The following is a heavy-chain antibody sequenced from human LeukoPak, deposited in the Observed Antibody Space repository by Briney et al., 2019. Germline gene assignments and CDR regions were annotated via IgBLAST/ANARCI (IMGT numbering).Heavy chain of an antibody. Sequence: ASVKVSCKASGYTFTGYYMHWVRQAPGQGLEWMGWINPNSGGTNYAQKFQGRVTMTRDTSISTAYMELSRLGSDDTAVYYCARGRLATDAFDIWGQGTMVTVSS. V-gene: IGHV1-2*02. CDR3: ARGRLATDAFDI. J-gene: IGHJ3*02. CDR2: INPNSGGT. CDR1: GYTFTGYY. D-gene: IGHD3-9*01.